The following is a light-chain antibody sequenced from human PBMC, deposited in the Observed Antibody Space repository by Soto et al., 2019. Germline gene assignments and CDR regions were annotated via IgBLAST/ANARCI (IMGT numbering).Light chain of an antibody. CDR1: SSNIGSNT. CDR3: AAWDDSLSGYV. J-gene: IGLJ1*01. Sequence: QSVLTQPPSASGTPGQRVTISCSGSSSNIGSNTVNWYQQLPGTAPKLLIYHNNQRPSGVPDRFSGSKSGTSASLAISGLQSEDEADYYCAAWDDSLSGYVFGAGTKLTVL. CDR2: HNN. V-gene: IGLV1-44*01.